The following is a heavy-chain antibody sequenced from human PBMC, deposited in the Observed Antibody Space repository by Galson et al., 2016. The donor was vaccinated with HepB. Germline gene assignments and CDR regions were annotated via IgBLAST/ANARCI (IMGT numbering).Heavy chain of an antibody. CDR3: AALDRGRDV. Sequence: SLRLSCADPGFSFSTYWMTWVRQAPGAGLEWVANIKPDGSENSYVDSVKGRFTISRDNAQNSLSLQMNSLRDEDTAVYYCAALDRGRDVWGQGTTVTVSS. D-gene: IGHD3/OR15-3a*01. V-gene: IGHV3-7*01. CDR2: IKPDGSEN. CDR1: GFSFSTYW. J-gene: IGHJ6*02.